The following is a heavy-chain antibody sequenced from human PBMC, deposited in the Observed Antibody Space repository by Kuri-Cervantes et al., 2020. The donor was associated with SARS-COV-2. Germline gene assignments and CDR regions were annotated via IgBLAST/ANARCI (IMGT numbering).Heavy chain of an antibody. D-gene: IGHD3-22*01. CDR3: ARAATSYDTNGYWY. V-gene: IGHV1-69*04. J-gene: IGHJ4*02. CDR1: GGTLRSYA. CDR2: FIPMLDLT. Sequence: SVKVSCKVSGGTLRSYAITWVRQAPGQGLEWMGRFIPMLDLTNYAPKFRDRVTINANKSTGTAYLELTSLRPDDTAVYYCARAATSYDTNGYWYWGQGTLVTVSS.